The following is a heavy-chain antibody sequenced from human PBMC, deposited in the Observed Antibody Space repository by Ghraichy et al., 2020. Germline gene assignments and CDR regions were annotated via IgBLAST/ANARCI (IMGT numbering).Heavy chain of an antibody. CDR2: INHSGST. J-gene: IGHJ4*02. CDR3: ARNRWRGTNFDC. Sequence: SETLSLTCAVYGGSFSGYYWSWIRQPPGKGLEWIGEINHSGSTNYNPSLKSRVTISVDTTKNQFSLKLTSVTAADTAVYYCARNRWRGTNFDCWGQGTLVTVSS. CDR1: GGSFSGYY. D-gene: IGHD3-3*01. V-gene: IGHV4-34*01.